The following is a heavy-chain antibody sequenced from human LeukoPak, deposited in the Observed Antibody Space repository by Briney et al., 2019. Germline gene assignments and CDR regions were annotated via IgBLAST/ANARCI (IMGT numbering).Heavy chain of an antibody. J-gene: IGHJ4*02. CDR3: ARDERYSDADHHYPDLGY. CDR1: GYIFTGYY. V-gene: IGHV1-2*02. Sequence: ASVKVSCKASGYIFTGYYLFWVRQAPGQGLEWMGWINPNGGATRYAQKFQGRVTLTCDTSNRTTYVELSSLTSDDTAVYYCARDERYSDADHHYPDLGYWGQGTLVTVSS. D-gene: IGHD3-16*01. CDR2: INPNGGAT.